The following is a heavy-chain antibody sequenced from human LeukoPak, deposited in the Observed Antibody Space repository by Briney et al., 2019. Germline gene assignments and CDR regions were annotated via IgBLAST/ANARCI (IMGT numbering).Heavy chain of an antibody. Sequence: PSQTLSLTCTVFGCSLTSGGHYWNWIPQHPGKCLEWIGYIYYSGSTYYNPSLKSPVTISVDTSKNQFSLKLSSVTAADTAVYYCARALGNYDAFDIWGQGTMVTVSS. CDR3: ARALGNYDAFDI. CDR1: GCSLTSGGHY. D-gene: IGHD1-1*01. V-gene: IGHV4-31*01. CDR2: IYYSGST. J-gene: IGHJ3*02.